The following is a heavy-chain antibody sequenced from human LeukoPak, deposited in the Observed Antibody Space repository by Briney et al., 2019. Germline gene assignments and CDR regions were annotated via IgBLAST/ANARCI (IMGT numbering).Heavy chain of an antibody. CDR1: GFTFSSYA. V-gene: IGHV3-30-3*01. CDR3: AESGSSYAAFDY. J-gene: IGHJ4*02. CDR2: ISYDGSNK. D-gene: IGHD1-26*01. Sequence: GGSLRLSCAASGFTFSSYAMHWVRQAPGKGLEWVALISYDGSNKYYADSVKGRFTISRDNSKNTLYLQMSSLRAEDTAVYYCAESGSSYAAFDYWGQGTLVTVSS.